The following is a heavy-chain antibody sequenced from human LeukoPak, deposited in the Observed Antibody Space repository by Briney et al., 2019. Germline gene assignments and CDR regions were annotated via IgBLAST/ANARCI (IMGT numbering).Heavy chain of an antibody. J-gene: IGHJ3*02. CDR1: GITVSSNY. V-gene: IGHV3-66*01. D-gene: IGHD5-24*01. Sequence: GGSLRLSCAASGITVSSNYMSWVRQVPGKGLEWVSVIYSDGSTYYADSVKGRFTISRDNSKNTLYLQMNSLRAEDTAVYYCAKDVEATMVAFDIWGQGTMVTVSS. CDR2: IYSDGST. CDR3: AKDVEATMVAFDI.